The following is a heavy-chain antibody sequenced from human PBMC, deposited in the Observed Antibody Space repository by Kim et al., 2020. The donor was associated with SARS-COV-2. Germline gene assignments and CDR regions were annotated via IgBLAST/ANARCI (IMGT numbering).Heavy chain of an antibody. V-gene: IGHV5-51*01. J-gene: IGHJ4*02. Sequence: YSPSLQGQVTIAADKSISTAYLQWSSLKASDTAMYYCARRGFGVVNGFDYWGQGTLVTVSS. D-gene: IGHD3-3*01. CDR3: ARRGFGVVNGFDY.